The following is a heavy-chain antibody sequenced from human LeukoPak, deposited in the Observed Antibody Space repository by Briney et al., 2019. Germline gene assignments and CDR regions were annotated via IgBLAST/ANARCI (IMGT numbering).Heavy chain of an antibody. Sequence: SETLSLTCAVYGVSFSGYYWSWIRQPPGKGLEWIGEINHSGSTNYNPSLKSRVTISVDTSKNQFSLKLSSVTAADTAVYYCARDPYYYDSSGYYYEYGMDVWGQGTTVTVSS. CDR1: GVSFSGYY. J-gene: IGHJ6*02. CDR3: ARDPYYYDSSGYYYEYGMDV. D-gene: IGHD3-22*01. CDR2: INHSGST. V-gene: IGHV4-34*01.